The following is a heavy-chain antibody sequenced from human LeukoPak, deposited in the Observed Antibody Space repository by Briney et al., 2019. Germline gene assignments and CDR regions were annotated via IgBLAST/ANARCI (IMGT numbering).Heavy chain of an antibody. D-gene: IGHD3/OR15-3a*01. V-gene: IGHV4-31*03. CDR1: GGSISSGGYD. Sequence: HPSETLSLTCTVSGGSISSGGYDWSWIRQHPGKGLEWIGYIYYSGTTYYNPSLKSRVTISVDTSKNQFTLKLSSVTAADTAVYYCARGGIFRVWTGYHNWFDPWGQGTLVTVSS. CDR3: ARGGIFRVWTGYHNWFDP. CDR2: IYYSGTT. J-gene: IGHJ5*02.